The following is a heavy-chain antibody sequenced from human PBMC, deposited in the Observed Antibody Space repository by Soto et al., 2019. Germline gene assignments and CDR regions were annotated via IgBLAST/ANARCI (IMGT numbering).Heavy chain of an antibody. CDR2: MYYSGNT. J-gene: IGHJ3*01. CDR1: GGSISNFY. V-gene: IGHV4-59*01. Sequence: QVQLQESGPGLVKPSETLSLTCTVSGGSISNFYWSWIRQSPGKGLEWIGYGYMYYSGNTNYNPSLESRVTISVDTSKNQIFLKLTSVTAEDTALYYCARGSLYMETANTLDVWGPGTMVTVSS. D-gene: IGHD2-21*02. CDR3: ARGSLYMETANTLDV.